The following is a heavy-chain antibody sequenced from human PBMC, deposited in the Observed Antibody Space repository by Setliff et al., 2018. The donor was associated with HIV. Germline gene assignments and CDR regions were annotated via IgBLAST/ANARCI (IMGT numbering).Heavy chain of an antibody. J-gene: IGHJ6*03. V-gene: IGHV4-39*01. Sequence: PSETLSLTCSVSGGSVSSVNYYWSWIRQPPGKGLEWIGNAHYSGTTHSSPALKSRVTMSVDTSKNQFSLKLSSVTAADTAVYYCARRREYNGGYYGEYYMDAWGKGTTVTVSS. CDR2: AHYSGTT. D-gene: IGHD1-26*01. CDR3: ARRREYNGGYYGEYYMDA. CDR1: GGSVSSVNYY.